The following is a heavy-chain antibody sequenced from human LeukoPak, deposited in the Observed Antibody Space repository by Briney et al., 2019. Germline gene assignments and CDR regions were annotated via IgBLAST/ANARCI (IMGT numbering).Heavy chain of an antibody. CDR1: GFTFSSYN. Sequence: GSLRLSCAASGFTFSSYNMHWVRQAPGKGLEWVAFIRYDGSDKYYADSVKGRFTISRDTSKNTLYLQMNSLRAEDTAMYYCAKAYSSDWYGPLDYWGQGTLVTVSS. CDR2: IRYDGSDK. J-gene: IGHJ4*02. V-gene: IGHV3-30*02. D-gene: IGHD6-19*01. CDR3: AKAYSSDWYGPLDY.